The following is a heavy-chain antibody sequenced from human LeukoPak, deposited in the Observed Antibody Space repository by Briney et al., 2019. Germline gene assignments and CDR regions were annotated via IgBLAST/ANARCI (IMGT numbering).Heavy chain of an antibody. Sequence: PGGSLRLSCEASGFXFSSYVIHWVRQAPGKGLEWVAGISYDGNNKYYAESVKGRFTISRDNSKNTLYLQMNSLRAEDTAVYYCAKDWVVRGVISYWGQGTLVTVSS. CDR3: AKDWVVRGVISY. CDR1: GFXFSSYV. J-gene: IGHJ4*02. V-gene: IGHV3-30*18. CDR2: ISYDGNNK. D-gene: IGHD3-10*01.